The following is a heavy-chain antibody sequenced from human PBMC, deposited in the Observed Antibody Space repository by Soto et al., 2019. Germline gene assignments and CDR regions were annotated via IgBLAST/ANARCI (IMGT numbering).Heavy chain of an antibody. J-gene: IGHJ4*02. D-gene: IGHD1-26*01. CDR2: ISAYNGNT. CDR3: ARDSVRSGGYSGY. Sequence: ASVKVSCKASGYTFPTYGISWVRQAPGQGHEWMGWISAYNGNTNYAQKFQGRVTMTTDTSTSTAYVELRSLRSDDTAVYYCARDSVRSGGYSGYWGQGTLVTVSS. CDR1: GYTFPTYG. V-gene: IGHV1-18*01.